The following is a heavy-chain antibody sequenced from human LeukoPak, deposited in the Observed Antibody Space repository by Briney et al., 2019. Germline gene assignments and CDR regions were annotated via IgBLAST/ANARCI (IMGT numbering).Heavy chain of an antibody. D-gene: IGHD1-26*01. J-gene: IGHJ4*02. V-gene: IGHV1-8*01. CDR3: ARGEVGENDY. Sequence: ASVKVSCKASGFTFTSHDFNWVRQATGQGLEWMGWMNPNSGNTGYAQKFQGRVTMTRNTSISTAYMELSSLRSEDTAVYYCARGEVGENDYWGQGTLVTVSS. CDR2: MNPNSGNT. CDR1: GFTFTSHD.